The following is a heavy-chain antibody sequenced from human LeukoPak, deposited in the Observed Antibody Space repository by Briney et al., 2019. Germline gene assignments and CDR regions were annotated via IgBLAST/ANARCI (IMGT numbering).Heavy chain of an antibody. V-gene: IGHV3-30*04. CDR3: ARGVLRYFDWLLPLDY. D-gene: IGHD3-9*01. J-gene: IGHJ4*02. Sequence: PGGSLRLSCAASGFTFSSYAMHWVRQAPGKGLEWVAVISYDGSNKYYADSEKGRFTISRDNSKNTLYLQMNSLRAEDTAVYYCARGVLRYFDWLLPLDYWGQGTLVTVSS. CDR1: GFTFSSYA. CDR2: ISYDGSNK.